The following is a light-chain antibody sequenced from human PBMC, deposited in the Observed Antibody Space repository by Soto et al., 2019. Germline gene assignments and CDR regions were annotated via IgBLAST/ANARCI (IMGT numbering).Light chain of an antibody. CDR1: DIVSKS. Sequence: SYDLTQPPSVSVSPGQTARITCCQNDIVSKSVHWYQQKPGQAPVLLVYDDSDRPSGIPERFSGSNSGNTATLTISRVEAGDEADYYCQVWDSSSDHYVFGIGTKVTVL. V-gene: IGLV3-21*02. J-gene: IGLJ1*01. CDR3: QVWDSSSDHYV. CDR2: DDS.